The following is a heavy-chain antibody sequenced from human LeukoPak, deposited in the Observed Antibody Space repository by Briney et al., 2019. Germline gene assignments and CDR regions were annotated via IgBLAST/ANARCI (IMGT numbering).Heavy chain of an antibody. CDR1: GFTFNTYW. CDR3: VKDLYYDNSGYYSGAFDY. D-gene: IGHD3-22*01. CDR2: IHPDGSST. Sequence: GGSLRLSCAASGFTFNTYWMHWVRQAPGKGLVWVSRIHPDGSSTLYADSVKGRFTISRDNSKNTLFLQMSSLRVEDTAVYYCVKDLYYDNSGYYSGAFDYWGQGTLVTVSS. V-gene: IGHV3-74*01. J-gene: IGHJ4*02.